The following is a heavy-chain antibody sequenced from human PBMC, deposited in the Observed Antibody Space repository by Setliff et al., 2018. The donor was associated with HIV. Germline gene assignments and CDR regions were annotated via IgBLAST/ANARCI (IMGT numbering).Heavy chain of an antibody. CDR1: GYTFTDYY. J-gene: IGHJ4*02. CDR2: IYPNTGGT. CDR3: ARSTTAD. D-gene: IGHD4-17*01. Sequence: ASVKVSCKASGYTFTDYYIHWVRQAPGQGLEWMGWIYPNTGGTNYAQKFQGRVTMTRDTSISTAYMELSRLRSDDTAVCYCARSTTADWGQGTMVTVSS. V-gene: IGHV1-2*02.